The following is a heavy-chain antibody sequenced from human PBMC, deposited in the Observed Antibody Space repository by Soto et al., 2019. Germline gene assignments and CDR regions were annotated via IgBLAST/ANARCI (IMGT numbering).Heavy chain of an antibody. J-gene: IGHJ6*03. D-gene: IGHD5-12*01. CDR3: ARVYSGYAWGYYYYYMDV. Sequence: SETLPLTCTVSGGSISSYYWSWIRQPPGKGLEWIGYIYYSGSTNYNPSLKSRVTISVDTSKNQFSLKLSSVTAADTAVYYCARVYSGYAWGYYYYYMDVWGKGTTVTVSS. CDR1: GGSISSYY. CDR2: IYYSGST. V-gene: IGHV4-59*01.